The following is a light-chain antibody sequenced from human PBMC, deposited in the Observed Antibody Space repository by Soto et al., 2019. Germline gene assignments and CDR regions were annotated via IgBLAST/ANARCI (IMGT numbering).Light chain of an antibody. Sequence: AIRMTQSPSSLSASTGDRVTITCRASHDITTFLAWYQQRPGKAPKLLIYGAFNLQSGVPTRFSGSGSGTDVSLTISGLQYEDFGTYYCQQFYNYPFTFGPGTKVDSK. CDR3: QQFYNYPFT. CDR1: HDITTF. J-gene: IGKJ3*01. V-gene: IGKV1-8*01. CDR2: GAF.